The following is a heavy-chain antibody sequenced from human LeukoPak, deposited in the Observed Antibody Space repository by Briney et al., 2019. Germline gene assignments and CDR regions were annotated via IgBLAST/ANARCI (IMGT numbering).Heavy chain of an antibody. D-gene: IGHD3-22*01. CDR3: ARTRSSGHLTFDY. Sequence: GGSLRLSCAASEFTFSSYSMNWVRQAPGKGLEWVSYITNSGNSKSYADSVKGRFTISRDNTKNSLYLQMNGLRAEDTAVYYCARTRSSGHLTFDYWGQGILVTVSS. V-gene: IGHV3-48*01. CDR2: ITNSGNSK. J-gene: IGHJ4*02. CDR1: EFTFSSYS.